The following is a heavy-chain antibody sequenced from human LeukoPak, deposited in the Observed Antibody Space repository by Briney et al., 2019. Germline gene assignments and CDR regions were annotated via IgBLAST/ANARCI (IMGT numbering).Heavy chain of an antibody. D-gene: IGHD1-1*01. Sequence: PGGSLRLSCAASGFTFRNYWMSWVGQAPGEGVEWVANIKQDGSEKYYVDSVKGRFTISRDNAKNSLYLQMNSLRAEDTAVYYCARNHGNHDYWGQGTLVTVSS. CDR3: ARNHGNHDY. CDR1: GFTFRNYW. J-gene: IGHJ4*02. CDR2: IKQDGSEK. V-gene: IGHV3-7*01.